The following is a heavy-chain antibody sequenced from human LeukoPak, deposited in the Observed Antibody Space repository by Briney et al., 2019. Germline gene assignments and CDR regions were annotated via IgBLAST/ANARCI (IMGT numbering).Heavy chain of an antibody. Sequence: PSETLSLTCTVSGGSISGYYWSWIRQPPGKGLEWIGYIYYSGDTICNPSLKSRVTMSVDRSTNQFSLKLSSVTAADMAVYYCARVSTNGVSNWFDPWGQGTLVTVSS. J-gene: IGHJ5*02. V-gene: IGHV4-59*01. D-gene: IGHD2-8*01. CDR1: GGSISGYY. CDR3: ARVSTNGVSNWFDP. CDR2: IYYSGDT.